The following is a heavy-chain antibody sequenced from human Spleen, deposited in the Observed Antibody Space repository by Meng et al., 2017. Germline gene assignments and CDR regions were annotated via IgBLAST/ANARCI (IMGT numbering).Heavy chain of an antibody. J-gene: IGHJ4*02. CDR2: INTDASIT. V-gene: IGHV3-74*03. D-gene: IGHD3-9*01. CDR3: ARDADWVIFDH. CDR1: GFTFSSYN. Sequence: GGPLRLSCAAPGFTFSSYNMHWVRQTPGEGLVWFSRINTDASITTYADSVKGRFTISRDDAKNTVYLQMNSLRAEDTAVYYCARDADWVIFDHWGQGALVTVSS.